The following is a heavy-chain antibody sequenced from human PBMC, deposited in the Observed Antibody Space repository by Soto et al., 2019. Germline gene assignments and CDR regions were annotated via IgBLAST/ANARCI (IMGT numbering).Heavy chain of an antibody. V-gene: IGHV4-34*01. Sequence: PSETLSLTCAVYGGSFSGYYWSWIRQPPGKGLEWIGEINHSGSTNYNPSLKSRVTISVDTSKNQFSLKLSSVTAADTAVYYCARAAPRYCGTDCYPLDVWGQGTTVTVSS. J-gene: IGHJ6*02. CDR2: INHSGST. CDR1: GGSFSGYY. CDR3: ARAAPRYCGTDCYPLDV. D-gene: IGHD2-21*02.